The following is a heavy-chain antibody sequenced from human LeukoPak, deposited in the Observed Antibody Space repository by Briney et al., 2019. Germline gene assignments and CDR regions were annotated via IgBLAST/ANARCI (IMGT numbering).Heavy chain of an antibody. D-gene: IGHD2-21*01. CDR2: IHNSVNI. CDR3: ARGFRGGALDY. CDR1: GDSISSYY. J-gene: IGHJ4*02. Sequence: SETLSLTCTVSGDSISSYYWSWLRLAPGKGLEWVGNIHNSVNINYNPALKSRVTILIDTSKNQFSLRLSSMTAADTAVYYCARGFRGGALDYWGQGTLVTVSS. V-gene: IGHV4-59*08.